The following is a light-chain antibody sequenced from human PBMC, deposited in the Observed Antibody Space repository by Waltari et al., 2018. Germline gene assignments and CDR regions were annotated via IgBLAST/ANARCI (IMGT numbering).Light chain of an antibody. CDR2: DAS. Sequence: EIVLTQSPATLSLSPGARATLSCWASQSVGTSLAWYQQKPGQAPRLLIYDASNRAAGIPARFSGRGSGTDFTLTVSSLEPEDFAVYYCQQRSNWPQWTFGQGTKVEF. V-gene: IGKV3-11*01. CDR3: QQRSNWPQWT. J-gene: IGKJ1*01. CDR1: QSVGTS.